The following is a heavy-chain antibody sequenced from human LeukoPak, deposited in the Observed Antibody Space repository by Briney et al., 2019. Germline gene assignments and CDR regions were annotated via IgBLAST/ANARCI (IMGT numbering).Heavy chain of an antibody. V-gene: IGHV3-64*01. CDR3: ERVGESAAFDI. CDR2: IRTNGNGT. J-gene: IGHJ3*02. CDR1: GFTFSNYA. D-gene: IGHD3-16*01. Sequence: PGGSLRLSCAAPGFTFSNYAMHWVRQAPGKGLEYVSAIRTNGNGTYYVNSVKGRFTISRDNSKNTLYLQMSSLRAEDMAVYYCERVGESAAFDIWGQGTVVTVSS.